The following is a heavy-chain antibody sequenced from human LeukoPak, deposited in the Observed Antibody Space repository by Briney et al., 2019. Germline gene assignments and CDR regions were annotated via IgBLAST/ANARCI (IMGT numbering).Heavy chain of an antibody. D-gene: IGHD4-23*01. CDR1: GDSMRGHY. CDR2: ISHSGYT. CDR3: ARGRNGHGGMFFDS. V-gene: IGHV4-59*11. Sequence: ASETLSLTCTVSGDSMRGHYWSWIRQAPGRGLEWIGFISHSGYTSYSPSLKSRVAISVDTSKRQFSLGLSSVTATDTAVYYCARGRNGHGGMFFDSWAQGTLVTVSS. J-gene: IGHJ4*02.